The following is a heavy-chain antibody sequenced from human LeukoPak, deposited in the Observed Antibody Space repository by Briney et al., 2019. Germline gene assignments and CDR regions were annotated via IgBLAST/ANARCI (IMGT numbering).Heavy chain of an antibody. V-gene: IGHV3-21*04. D-gene: IGHD6-6*01. CDR2: ISSSSSYI. J-gene: IGHJ4*02. CDR1: GFTLSSHS. CDR3: AKDRVAARPGGPYDY. Sequence: GGSLRLSCGGSGFTLSSHSMNWVRQAPGKGLEWVSFISSSSSYIYYADSVKGRFTISRDNAKNTLYLQMNSLRAEDTAVYYCAKDRVAARPGGPYDYWGQGTLVTVSS.